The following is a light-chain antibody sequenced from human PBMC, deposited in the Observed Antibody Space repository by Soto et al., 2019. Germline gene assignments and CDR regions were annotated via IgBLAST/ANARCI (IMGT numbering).Light chain of an antibody. CDR1: QGTGTY. J-gene: IGKJ1*01. Sequence: IQWTQSPSSLSASVGDRVTVTCRASQGTGTYLVWYQQKSGKAPTVLIYASSTLQTGVPSRFSGSGSGTDFSLTISSLHPEDVATYYCQQVDSYPRTFGQGTKVDIK. V-gene: IGKV1-9*01. CDR2: ASS. CDR3: QQVDSYPRT.